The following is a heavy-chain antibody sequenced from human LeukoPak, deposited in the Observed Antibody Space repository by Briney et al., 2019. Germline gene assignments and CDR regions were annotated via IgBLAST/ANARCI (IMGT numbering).Heavy chain of an antibody. CDR3: AKVAKYYYGSETYYFFEH. CDR2: ISNDGKNK. J-gene: IGHJ4*02. V-gene: IGHV3-30*18. CDR1: GFPFSSYG. D-gene: IGHD3-10*01. Sequence: GMSLRLSCGASGFPFSSYGMHWVRQAPGKGLEWVAAISNDGKNKFYADSVKGRFTIFRDNPKNTMNLQMNSLRTEDTAVYYCAKVAKYYYGSETYYFFEHWGQGTPVTASS.